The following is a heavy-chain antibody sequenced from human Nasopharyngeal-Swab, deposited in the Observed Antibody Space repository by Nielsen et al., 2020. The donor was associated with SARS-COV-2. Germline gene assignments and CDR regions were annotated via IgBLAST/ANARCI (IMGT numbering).Heavy chain of an antibody. Sequence: ASVKVSCKASGYTFTTYAMNWVRQAPGQGLEWRGWINTNTGNPTYAQGFTGRFVFSLDTSVSTAYLQISSLKAEDTAAYYCARDLRTDSFDIWGEGKMVTVSS. CDR3: ARDLRTDSFDI. V-gene: IGHV7-4-1*02. CDR1: GYTFTTYA. D-gene: IGHD4-17*01. CDR2: INTNTGNP. J-gene: IGHJ3*02.